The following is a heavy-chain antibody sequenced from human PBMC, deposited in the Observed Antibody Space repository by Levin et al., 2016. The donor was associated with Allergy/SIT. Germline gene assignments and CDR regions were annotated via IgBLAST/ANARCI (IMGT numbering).Heavy chain of an antibody. CDR2: INAANGST. CDR1: GYIFKNYA. Sequence: ASVKVSCKASGYIFKNYAIHWLRQAPGHSLEWLGWINAANGSTKYSQNFQGRVTITRDTSATTVYMELSSLRSEDTAVYYCARYPGPLIVAGSFCWLDPWGQGTLVTVSS. V-gene: IGHV1-3*01. J-gene: IGHJ5*02. D-gene: IGHD6-19*01. CDR3: ARYPGPLIVAGSFCWLDP.